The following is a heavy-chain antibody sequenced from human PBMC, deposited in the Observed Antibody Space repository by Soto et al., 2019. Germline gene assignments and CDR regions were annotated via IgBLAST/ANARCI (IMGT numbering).Heavy chain of an antibody. V-gene: IGHV3-30*04. CDR1: GFIFRSYA. Sequence: GGSLRLSCAASGFIFRSYAMHWVRQAPGKGLEWVAVISYDAKKIYYGESVKGRFTISRDNSEDTLYLQMNSLSAEDTAVYFCARDDPGPVDSWGQGSLVTVSS. J-gene: IGHJ4*02. CDR2: ISYDAKKI. CDR3: ARDDPGPVDS.